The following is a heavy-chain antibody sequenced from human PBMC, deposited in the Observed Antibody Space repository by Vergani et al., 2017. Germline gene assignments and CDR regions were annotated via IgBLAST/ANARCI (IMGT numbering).Heavy chain of an antibody. CDR1: GFTFSSYA. D-gene: IGHD3-10*01. CDR2: ISYDGSNK. J-gene: IGHJ4*02. V-gene: IGHV3-30-3*01. CDR3: ARPHYYGSGSRGYFDY. Sequence: QVQLVESGGGVVQPGRPLRLSCAASGFTFSSYAMHWVRQAPGKGLERVAVISYDGSNKYYADSVQGRFTISRDNSKNTLYLQINSLRAEDTAVYYCARPHYYGSGSRGYFDYWGQGTLVTVSS.